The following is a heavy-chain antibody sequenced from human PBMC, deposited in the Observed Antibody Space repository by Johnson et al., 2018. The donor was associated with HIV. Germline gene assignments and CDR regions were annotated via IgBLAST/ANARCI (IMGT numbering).Heavy chain of an antibody. J-gene: IGHJ3*02. V-gene: IGHV3-30*03. D-gene: IGHD1-26*01. CDR2: ISYDGSNK. Sequence: QVQLVESGGGVVQPGRSLRLSCAASGFTLRSYGMHWVRRAPGKGLEWVAVISYDGSNKYYADSVKGRLTISRDNSKNTLYLQMNSLRAEDTAVYYCARLMGATQVMGAFDIWGQGTMVTVSS. CDR1: GFTLRSYG. CDR3: ARLMGATQVMGAFDI.